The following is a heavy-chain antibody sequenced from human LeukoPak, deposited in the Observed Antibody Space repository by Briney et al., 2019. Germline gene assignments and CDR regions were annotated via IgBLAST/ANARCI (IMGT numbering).Heavy chain of an antibody. CDR2: IYTSGST. D-gene: IGHD1-26*01. J-gene: IGHJ3*01. CDR3: ASLVGALDAFDV. CDR1: GGSISSGSYY. Sequence: SQTPSLTCTVSGGSISSGSYYWSWIRQPAGKGLEWIGRIYTSGSTNYTPSLKSRVTISVDTSKNQFSLKLSSVTAADPAVYYCASLVGALDAFDVWGQGTMVTVSS. V-gene: IGHV4-61*02.